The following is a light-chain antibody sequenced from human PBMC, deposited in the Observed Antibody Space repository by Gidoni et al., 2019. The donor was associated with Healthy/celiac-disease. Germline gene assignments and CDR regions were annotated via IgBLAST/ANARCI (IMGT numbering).Light chain of an antibody. J-gene: IGKJ1*01. CDR1: QSVSSS. V-gene: IGKV3-15*01. CDR2: GAS. Sequence: EIVMTQSPATLSASPGERAPLSCSASQSVSSSFAWYQQKPAQAPTLLLFGASTRATGIPARFSGSGSGTEFTLTTSSRQSDDVAVYYCQQYNSWSPWTFGQGTKVEIK. CDR3: QQYNSWSPWT.